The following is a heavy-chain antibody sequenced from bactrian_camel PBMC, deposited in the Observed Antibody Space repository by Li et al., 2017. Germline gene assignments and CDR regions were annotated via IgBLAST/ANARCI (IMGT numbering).Heavy chain of an antibody. Sequence: HVQLVESGGGSVQAGGSLKLSCVASVNIISRCAMGWFRQAPGKEREGVAVLWGGDGSTYYSGSVKGRFTISQDSAKNTHYLQMNNLQVEDTAMYYCAADTTVGRWNLFLASQWKYWGQGTQVTVS. D-gene: IGHD1*01. CDR1: VNIISRCA. J-gene: IGHJ4*01. CDR2: LWGGDGST. V-gene: IGHV3S54*01. CDR3: AADTTVGRWNLFLASQWKY.